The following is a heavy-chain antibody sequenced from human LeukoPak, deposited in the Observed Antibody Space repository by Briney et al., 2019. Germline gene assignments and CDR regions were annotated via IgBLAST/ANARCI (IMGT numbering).Heavy chain of an antibody. Sequence: SVKVSCKASGGTFSSYAISWVRQAPGQGVEWMGGIIPIFGTANYAQKFQGRVTITTEESTSTAYMELSSLRSEDTAVYYCARGGYSYGYHYYSMDVWGKGTTGTVSS. CDR3: ARGGYSYGYHYYSMDV. CDR1: GGTFSSYA. D-gene: IGHD5-18*01. CDR2: IIPIFGTA. V-gene: IGHV1-69*05. J-gene: IGHJ6*04.